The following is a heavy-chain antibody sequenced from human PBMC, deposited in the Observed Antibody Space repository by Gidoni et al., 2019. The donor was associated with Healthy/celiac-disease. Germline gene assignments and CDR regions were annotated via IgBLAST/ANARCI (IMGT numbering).Heavy chain of an antibody. J-gene: IGHJ4*02. Sequence: EVQLLESGGGLVQPGGSLRLSCAASGFTFSSYAMSWVRQAPGMGLEWVSAISGSGGSTYYADSVKGRFTISRDNSKNTLYLQMNSLRAEDTAVYYCAKWIMQYQLSGGFDYWGQGTLVTVSS. CDR2: ISGSGGST. D-gene: IGHD2-2*01. CDR1: GFTFSSYA. V-gene: IGHV3-23*01. CDR3: AKWIMQYQLSGGFDY.